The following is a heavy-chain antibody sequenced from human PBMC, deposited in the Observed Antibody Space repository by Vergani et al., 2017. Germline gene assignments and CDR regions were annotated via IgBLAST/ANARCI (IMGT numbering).Heavy chain of an antibody. CDR3: ARDCTNAPGGWFGPGAFDI. V-gene: IGHV4-31*03. D-gene: IGHD6-19*01. CDR1: VGSISSGGYY. CDR2: SYYSGST. J-gene: IGHJ3*02. Sequence: VQLQASGLGVVKPSQTLSLTSTVSVGSISSGGYYWSWIRHHPGKGLEWIGYSYYSGSTYYNPSLKSRVTISVDTTKNQFSLKLSSVTAADTAVYYCARDCTNAPGGWFGPGAFDIWGQGTMVTVSS.